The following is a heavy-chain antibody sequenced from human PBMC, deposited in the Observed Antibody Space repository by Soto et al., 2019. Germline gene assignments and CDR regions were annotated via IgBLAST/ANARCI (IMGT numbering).Heavy chain of an antibody. CDR3: AGYGGNSV. CDR1: GFTVSSNH. V-gene: IGHV3-53*01. J-gene: IGHJ4*02. Sequence: EVQLVESGGGLTQPGGSLRLSCAVSGFTVSSNHVTWVRQATGKGLQWVSTISNDGSTYYADSVKGRFTISRDNSKNTLFLQMNSLRDEDTAMYYCAGYGGNSVWGQGTLVTVSS. D-gene: IGHD4-17*01. CDR2: ISNDGST.